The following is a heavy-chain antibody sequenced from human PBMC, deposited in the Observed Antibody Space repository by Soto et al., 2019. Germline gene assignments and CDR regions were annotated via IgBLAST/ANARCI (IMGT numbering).Heavy chain of an antibody. D-gene: IGHD5-12*01. J-gene: IGHJ4*02. Sequence: EVQLLGSGGGLVRPGGSLRLSCAGSGFTFSSYPMSWVRQAPGKGPEWVAAIKAAGGDTYYADSVKGRFTISRDNFKDILYLQMNSLTVEDTAMYYCKRDVVASSPPGADYWGQGTLVTVSS. CDR2: IKAAGGDT. V-gene: IGHV3-23*01. CDR3: KRDVVASSPPGADY. CDR1: GFTFSSYP.